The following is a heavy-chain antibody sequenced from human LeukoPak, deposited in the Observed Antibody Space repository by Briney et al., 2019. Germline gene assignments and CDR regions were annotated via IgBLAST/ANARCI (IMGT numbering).Heavy chain of an antibody. Sequence: SETLSLACAVYGGSFSGYYWSWIRQPPGKGLEWIGEINHSGSTNYNPSLKSRVTISVDKSKNQFSLKLSSVTAADTAVYYCARRQVGCSGGSCSLPYFDYWGQGTLVTVSS. V-gene: IGHV4-34*01. CDR3: ARRQVGCSGGSCSLPYFDY. D-gene: IGHD2-15*01. CDR2: INHSGST. J-gene: IGHJ4*02. CDR1: GGSFSGYY.